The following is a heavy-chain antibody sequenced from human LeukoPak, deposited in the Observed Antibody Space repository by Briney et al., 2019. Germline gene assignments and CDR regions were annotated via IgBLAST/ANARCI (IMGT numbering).Heavy chain of an antibody. CDR1: GGTFSGYA. CDR2: IIPIFGTA. J-gene: IGHJ4*02. V-gene: IGHV1-69*13. D-gene: IGHD3-3*01. Sequence: ASVTVSCKASGGTFSGYAISWVRQAPGQGLEWMGGIIPIFGTANYAQKFQGRVTITADESTSTAYMELSSLRSEDTAVYYCARSSRAVYYDFWSGYYFDYWGQGTLVTVSS. CDR3: ARSSRAVYYDFWSGYYFDY.